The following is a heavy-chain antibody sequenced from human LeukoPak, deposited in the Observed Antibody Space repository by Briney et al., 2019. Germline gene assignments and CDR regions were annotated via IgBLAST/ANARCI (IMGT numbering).Heavy chain of an antibody. Sequence: SETLSLTCAVSGGSISSSNWWSWVRQPPGKGLEWIGEIYHSGSTYYNPSLKSRVTISVDTSKNQFSLKLSSVTAADTAVYYCARTKNYYDSSAGAFDIWGQGTMVTVSS. J-gene: IGHJ3*02. D-gene: IGHD3-22*01. V-gene: IGHV4-4*02. CDR2: IYHSGST. CDR3: ARTKNYYDSSAGAFDI. CDR1: GGSISSSNW.